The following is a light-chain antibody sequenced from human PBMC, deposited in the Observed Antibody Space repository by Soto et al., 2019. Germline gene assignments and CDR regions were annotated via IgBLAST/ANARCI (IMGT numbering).Light chain of an antibody. CDR1: QDIRHD. CDR3: LQEYNYPRT. J-gene: IGKJ1*01. CDR2: AAS. Sequence: AIQMTQSPTSLSASVGDRVTITCRASQDIRHDLGWYQQKPGKAPQLLIYAASTLQSGVPSSFSGSGSGTDFTLTISSLQPEDFATYYCLQEYNYPRTFGQGTKVEIK. V-gene: IGKV1-6*01.